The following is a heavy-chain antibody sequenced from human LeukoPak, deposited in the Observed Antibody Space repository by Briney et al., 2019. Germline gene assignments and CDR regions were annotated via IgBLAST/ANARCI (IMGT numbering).Heavy chain of an antibody. Sequence: SETLSLXCTVSGGSISSGSYYWIWIRQPAGKGLEWIGRIYTSGSTNYNPSLKSRVTMSVDTSKNQFSLKLSSVTAADTAVYYCAREGVWSGYYHYWGQGTLVTVSS. D-gene: IGHD3-3*01. V-gene: IGHV4-61*02. CDR2: IYTSGST. J-gene: IGHJ4*02. CDR1: GGSISSGSYY. CDR3: AREGVWSGYYHY.